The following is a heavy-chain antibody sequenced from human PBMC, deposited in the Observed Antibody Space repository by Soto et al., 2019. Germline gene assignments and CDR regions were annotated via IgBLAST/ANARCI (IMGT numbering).Heavy chain of an antibody. CDR2: INPNSGGT. CDR3: ARDVEDYDFWSGLNY. CDR1: GYTFTGYY. D-gene: IGHD3-3*01. V-gene: IGHV1-2*02. Sequence: GASVKVSFKASGYTFTGYYMHWLRQAPGQGLEWMGWINPNSGGTNYAQKFQGRVTMTRDTSISTAYMELSRLRSDDTAVYYCARDVEDYDFWSGLNYWGQGTLVTVSS. J-gene: IGHJ4*02.